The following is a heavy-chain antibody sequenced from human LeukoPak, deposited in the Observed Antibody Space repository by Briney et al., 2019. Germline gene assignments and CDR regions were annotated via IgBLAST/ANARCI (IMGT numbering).Heavy chain of an antibody. Sequence: GGSLRLSCAASGFTVSNSYMSWVRQTPGKGLEYVSLIYGDGITEYYADSVKGRFTISRDNSKNTLYLQMNSLRAEDTGVYYCASPASSSSGIGNWFDPWGQGTLVTVSS. J-gene: IGHJ5*02. CDR1: GFTVSNSY. CDR2: IYGDGIT. V-gene: IGHV3-66*01. CDR3: ASPASSSSGIGNWFDP. D-gene: IGHD6-6*01.